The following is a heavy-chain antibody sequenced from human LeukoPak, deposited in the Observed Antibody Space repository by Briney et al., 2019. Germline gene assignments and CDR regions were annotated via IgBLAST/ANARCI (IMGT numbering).Heavy chain of an antibody. V-gene: IGHV3-30*04. J-gene: IGHJ5*02. D-gene: IGHD7-27*01. Sequence: GGSLRLSWALYGPSSLGISTQCDSQAPGKGLEWVAVISYDGSNKYYADSVKGRFTISRDNSKNTLYLQMNTRRAEDRAVYYCEAGDLVDHWGQGTLVTVSS. CDR2: ISYDGSNK. CDR3: EAGDLVDH. CDR1: GPSSLGIS.